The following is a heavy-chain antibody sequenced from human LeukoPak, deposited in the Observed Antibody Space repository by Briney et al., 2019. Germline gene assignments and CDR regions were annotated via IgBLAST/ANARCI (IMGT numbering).Heavy chain of an antibody. CDR1: GFTFSSYG. V-gene: IGHV3-30*18. J-gene: IGHJ4*02. CDR3: AKQSKVGATTGFFDY. Sequence: GGSLRLSCAASGFTFSSYGMHWVRQAPGKGLEWVAVISYDGSNKYYADSVKGRFTISRDNSKNTLYLQMNSLRAEDTAVYYCAKQSKVGATTGFFDYWGQGTLVTVSS. CDR2: ISYDGSNK. D-gene: IGHD1-26*01.